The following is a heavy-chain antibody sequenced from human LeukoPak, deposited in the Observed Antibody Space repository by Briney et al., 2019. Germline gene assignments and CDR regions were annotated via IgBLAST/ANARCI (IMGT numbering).Heavy chain of an antibody. V-gene: IGHV3-48*03. CDR2: ISSGGTTI. D-gene: IGHD4-17*01. Sequence: PGGSLRLSCAASGFTFRSYEMNWVRQAPGKGLEWVSYISSGGTTIYYADSVKGRFTISRDNAKNSLYLQMNSLRAEDTAVYYCARGHNTVTTWVDYWGQGTLVTVSS. CDR1: GFTFRSYE. CDR3: ARGHNTVTTWVDY. J-gene: IGHJ4*02.